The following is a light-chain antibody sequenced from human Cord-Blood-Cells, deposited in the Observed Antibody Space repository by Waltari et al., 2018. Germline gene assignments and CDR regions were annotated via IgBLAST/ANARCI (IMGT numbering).Light chain of an antibody. CDR2: DVS. CDR3: SSYTSSSTLYV. V-gene: IGLV2-14*01. Sequence: QSALTQPASVSGSPGQSITISCTGTSSDVGGYNYVSWYQQHPGKAPKLMLYDVSNRPSGGSNRFSGSKSGNTASRTISGLQAEDEADYYCSSYTSSSTLYVFGTGTKVTVL. J-gene: IGLJ1*01. CDR1: SSDVGGYNY.